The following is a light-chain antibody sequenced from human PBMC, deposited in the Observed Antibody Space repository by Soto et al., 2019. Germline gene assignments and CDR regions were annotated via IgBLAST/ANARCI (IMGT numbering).Light chain of an antibody. Sequence: QTVVTQEPSFSVSPGGTVTLTCGLSSGSVSTSYYPSWYQQNTGQAPRTLIYSTNIRSSGVPDRFSGSILGNKAALTITGAQADDESDYYCVLFMGSGSVVFGGGTQLTVL. CDR2: STN. V-gene: IGLV8-61*01. J-gene: IGLJ2*01. CDR3: VLFMGSGSVV. CDR1: SGSVSTSYY.